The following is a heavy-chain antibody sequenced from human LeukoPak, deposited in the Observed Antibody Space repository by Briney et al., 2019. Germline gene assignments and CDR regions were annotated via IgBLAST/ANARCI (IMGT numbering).Heavy chain of an antibody. V-gene: IGHV3-23*01. J-gene: IGHJ4*02. CDR1: GFTFSNYA. D-gene: IGHD3-10*01. CDR3: ARVLRFGELRHRAKYYFDY. Sequence: GGSLRLSCAASGFTFSNYAMSWVRQAPGKGLEWVSAVSGSGGTTYYTDSVKGRFTISRDNSKNTLYLQMNSLRAEDTAVYYCARVLRFGELRHRAKYYFDYWGQGTLVTVSS. CDR2: VSGSGGTT.